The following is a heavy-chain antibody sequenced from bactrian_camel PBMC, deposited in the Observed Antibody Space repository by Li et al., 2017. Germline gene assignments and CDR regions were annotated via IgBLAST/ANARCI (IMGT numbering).Heavy chain of an antibody. Sequence: HVQLVESGGGLVQAGGSLRLSCGASGYTFSGDFVSWVRQAPGKEPEWLSSMHPGGDTYYADSVKGRFTISQDDAKHTLYLQMNSLKPEDTAVYYCTAVSGYWGQGTQVTVS. CDR3: TAVSGY. V-gene: IGHV3-2*01. CDR2: MHPGGDT. J-gene: IGHJ6*01. CDR1: GYTFSGDF.